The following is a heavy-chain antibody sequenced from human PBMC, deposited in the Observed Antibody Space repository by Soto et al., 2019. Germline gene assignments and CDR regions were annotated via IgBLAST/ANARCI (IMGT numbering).Heavy chain of an antibody. CDR2: IKQDGSEK. CDR1: GFTFSSYW. CDR3: ARTSSWYDFHYYYYMDV. V-gene: IGHV3-7*01. D-gene: IGHD6-13*01. Sequence: GGSLRLSCAASGFTFSSYWMSWVRQAPGKGLEWVANIKQDGSEKYYVDSVKGRFTISRDNAKNSLYLQMNSLRAEDTAVYYCARTSSWYDFHYYYYMDVWGKGTTVTVSS. J-gene: IGHJ6*03.